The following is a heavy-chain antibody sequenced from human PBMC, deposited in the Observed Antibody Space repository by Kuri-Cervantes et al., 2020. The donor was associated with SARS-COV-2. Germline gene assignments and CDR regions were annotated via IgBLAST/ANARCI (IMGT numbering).Heavy chain of an antibody. CDR3: ARGWSNYYYGMYV. CDR1: GGSFSGYY. V-gene: IGHV4-34*01. CDR2: INHSGST. Sequence: GSLRLSCAVYGGSFSGYYWSWIRQPPGKGLEWIGEINHSGSTNYNPSLKSRVTISVDTSKNQFSLKLSSVTAADTAVYYCARGWSNYYYGMYVWGQGTTVTVSS. J-gene: IGHJ6*02. D-gene: IGHD3/OR15-3a*01.